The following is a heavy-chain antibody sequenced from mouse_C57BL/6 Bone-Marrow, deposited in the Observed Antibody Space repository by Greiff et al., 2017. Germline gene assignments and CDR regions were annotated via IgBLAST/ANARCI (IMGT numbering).Heavy chain of an antibody. CDR2: IDPSDSET. Sequence: QVQLQQSGAELVRPGSSVKLSCKASGYTFTSYWMHWVKQRPIQGLEWIGNIDPSDSETHYNQKFKDKATLTVDKSSSTAYMQLSSLPSEDSAVYYCARGGIYYGNYGAGVDYWGQGTTLTVSS. CDR1: GYTFTSYW. V-gene: IGHV1-52*01. D-gene: IGHD2-1*01. J-gene: IGHJ2*01. CDR3: ARGGIYYGNYGAGVDY.